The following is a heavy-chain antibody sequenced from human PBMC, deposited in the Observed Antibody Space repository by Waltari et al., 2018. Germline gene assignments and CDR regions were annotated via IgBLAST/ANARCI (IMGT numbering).Heavy chain of an antibody. V-gene: IGHV4-61*01. CDR2: SYYSWST. CDR3: ASPTGYAFDI. CDR1: GGSVSSGSYY. J-gene: IGHJ3*02. Sequence: QVQLQEWGPGLVKPSETLSLTCTVSGGSVSSGSYYWSWIRQPPGKGLEWIGYSYYSWSTYDTPPLKSRVTISVDTSKNQFSLELGSVTAADTAVYYCASPTGYAFDIWGQGTMVTVSS. D-gene: IGHD3-10*01.